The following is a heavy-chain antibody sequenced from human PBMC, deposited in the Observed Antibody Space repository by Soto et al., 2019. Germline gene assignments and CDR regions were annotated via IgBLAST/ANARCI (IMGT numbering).Heavy chain of an antibody. V-gene: IGHV1-69*13. D-gene: IGHD3-22*01. Sequence: SVKVSCKASGGTFSSYAISWVRQAPGQGLEWMGGIIPIFGTANYAQKFQGRVTITADESTSTAYMELSSLRSEDTAVYYCARAANLGYYYDSSGHFDYWGQGTLVTVSS. CDR3: ARAANLGYYYDSSGHFDY. CDR1: GGTFSSYA. CDR2: IIPIFGTA. J-gene: IGHJ4*02.